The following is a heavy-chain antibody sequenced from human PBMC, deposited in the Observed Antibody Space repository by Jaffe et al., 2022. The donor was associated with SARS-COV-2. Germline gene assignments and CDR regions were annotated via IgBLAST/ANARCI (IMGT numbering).Heavy chain of an antibody. V-gene: IGHV3-15*01. D-gene: IGHD3-3*01. J-gene: IGHJ4*02. Sequence: EVQLVESGGGLVKPGGSLRLSCAASGFTFSNAWMSWVRQAPGKGLEWVGRIKSKTDGGTTDYAAPVKGRFTISRDDSKNTLYLQMNSLKTEDTAVYYCTTADFWSGYYSLYYFDYWGQGTLVTVSS. CDR1: GFTFSNAW. CDR3: TTADFWSGYYSLYYFDY. CDR2: IKSKTDGGTT.